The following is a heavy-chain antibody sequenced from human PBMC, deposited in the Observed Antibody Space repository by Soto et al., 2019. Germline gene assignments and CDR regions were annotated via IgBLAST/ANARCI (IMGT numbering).Heavy chain of an antibody. CDR2: IDPSDSYT. CDR3: ARRGEATIHYYYYGMDV. CDR1: GYSFTSYW. V-gene: IGHV5-10-1*01. D-gene: IGHD5-12*01. Sequence: GESLKISCKGSGYSFTSYWISWVRQMPWKGLEWMGRIDPSDSYTNYSPSFQGHVTISADKSISTAYLQWSSLKASDTAMYYCARRGEATIHYYYYGMDVWGQGTTVTVSS. J-gene: IGHJ6*02.